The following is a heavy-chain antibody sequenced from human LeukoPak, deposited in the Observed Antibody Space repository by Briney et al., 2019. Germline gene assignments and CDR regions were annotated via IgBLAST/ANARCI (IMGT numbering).Heavy chain of an antibody. V-gene: IGHV3-9*03. J-gene: IGHJ5*02. Sequence: SLRLSCAASGFTFDDYAMHWVRQAPGKGLEGVSGISWNSGSIGYADSVKGRFTISRDNAKNSLYLQMNSLRAEDMALYYCAKDLRYSSSWYGEFDPWGQGTLVTVSS. CDR2: ISWNSGSI. CDR3: AKDLRYSSSWYGEFDP. CDR1: GFTFDDYA. D-gene: IGHD6-13*01.